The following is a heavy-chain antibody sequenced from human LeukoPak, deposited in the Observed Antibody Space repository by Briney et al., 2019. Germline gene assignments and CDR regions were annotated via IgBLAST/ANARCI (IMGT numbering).Heavy chain of an antibody. V-gene: IGHV5-10-1*01. CDR1: GYSFTSYW. J-gene: IGHJ4*02. CDR3: ARVFILTGYYISYYFDY. D-gene: IGHD3-9*01. CDR2: IDPSDSYT. Sequence: GESLRISCKGSGYSFTSYWISWVRQMAGKGLEWMGRIDPSDSYTNYSPSFQGHVTISADKSISTAYLQWSSLKASDTAMYYCARVFILTGYYISYYFDYWGQGTLITVSS.